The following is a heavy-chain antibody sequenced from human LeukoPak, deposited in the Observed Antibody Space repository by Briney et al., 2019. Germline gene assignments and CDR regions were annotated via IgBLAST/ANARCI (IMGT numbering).Heavy chain of an antibody. J-gene: IGHJ4*02. V-gene: IGHV3-23*01. D-gene: IGHD1-1*01. CDR1: GFTFSRIA. Sequence: PGGSLRLSCAASGFTFSRIAMTWVCQAPGKGLEWVSTIRSNGDTAYNADSVRGRFAISRDNSKNALFLQMNSLRVEDTAIYYCAKGQELDDGVFDSWGQGTLVTVSS. CDR2: IRSNGDTA. CDR3: AKGQELDDGVFDS.